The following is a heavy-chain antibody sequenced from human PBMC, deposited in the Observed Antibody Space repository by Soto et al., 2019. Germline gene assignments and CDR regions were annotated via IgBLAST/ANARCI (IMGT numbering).Heavy chain of an antibody. D-gene: IGHD1-20*01. CDR3: TRRYNWNDYYFDP. V-gene: IGHV4-39*01. CDR2: SYYSGTS. CDR1: GGSIRVQSYY. Sequence: SETLSLTCTVSGGSIRVQSYYWTWIRHTPGKGLEWVGSSYYSGTSYFNPALKGRVTISVDTSTNQFSLRLTSVTAADTAVYYCTRRYNWNDYYFDPWGQGPLLTVSS. J-gene: IGHJ5*02.